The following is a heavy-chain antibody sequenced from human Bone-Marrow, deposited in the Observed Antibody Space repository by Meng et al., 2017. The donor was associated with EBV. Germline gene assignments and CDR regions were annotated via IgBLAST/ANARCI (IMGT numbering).Heavy chain of an antibody. V-gene: IGHV7-4-1*02. J-gene: IGHJ4*02. Sequence: PLVQARSELKKPGAFVQAASQTSGYTFTCGSLDGGRRAPGQGLVWMGWLNTNNGNPPYALGLTGRIVFSLDTSVSTAYLKISSLKADDTAVYYCATSNNWSDFHYWGQGTLVTVSS. CDR2: LNTNNGNP. CDR3: ATSNNWSDFHY. CDR1: GYTFTCGS. D-gene: IGHD1-1*01.